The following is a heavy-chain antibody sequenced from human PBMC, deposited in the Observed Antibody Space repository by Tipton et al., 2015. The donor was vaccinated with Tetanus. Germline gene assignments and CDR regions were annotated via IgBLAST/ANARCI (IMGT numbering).Heavy chain of an antibody. CDR1: GGSVSGSSHY. J-gene: IGHJ4*02. V-gene: IGHV4-61*01. Sequence: TLSLTCTVSGGSVSGSSHYWSWIRQPPGKQLEWVGYIYHSGNTNYNPSLKSRVTISFDTSKSQFSLRLTSVTAADTAVYYCARSKLLWFGESLSGFDSWGQGTLVTVSA. CDR3: ARSKLLWFGESLSGFDS. D-gene: IGHD3-10*01. CDR2: IYHSGNT.